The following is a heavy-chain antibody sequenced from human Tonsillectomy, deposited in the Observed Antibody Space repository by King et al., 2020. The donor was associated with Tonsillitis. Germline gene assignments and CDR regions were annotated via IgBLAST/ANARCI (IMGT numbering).Heavy chain of an antibody. CDR3: ARDPYSSTDYYYYYYYMDV. V-gene: IGHV3-48*03. CDR2: ISRSGSSV. CDR1: GFTIGSYE. J-gene: IGHJ6*03. Sequence: VQLVESGGGLVQPGGSLRLSCAASGFTIGSYEMNWVRQAPGKGLEWLSYISRSGSSVYYADSVKGRFTISRDNARNSLYLQMDSLRAEDTAVYYCARDPYSSTDYYYYYYYMDVWGKGTTVTVSS. D-gene: IGHD6-13*01.